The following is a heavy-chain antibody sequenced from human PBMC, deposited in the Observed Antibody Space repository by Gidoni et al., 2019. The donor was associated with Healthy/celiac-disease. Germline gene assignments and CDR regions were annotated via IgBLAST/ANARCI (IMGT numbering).Heavy chain of an antibody. D-gene: IGHD3-9*01. CDR2: IYPGDSDT. CDR3: ASRYDILTGSNAFDI. J-gene: IGHJ3*02. Sequence: EVQLVQSGAEVKQSGESLKISCKGSGYCFTSYWIGWLRQMPGKGLEWMGIIYPGDSDTRYSPSFQGQVTISADKSISTAYLQWSSLKASDTAMYYCASRYDILTGSNAFDIWGQGTMVTVSS. CDR1: GYCFTSYW. V-gene: IGHV5-51*01.